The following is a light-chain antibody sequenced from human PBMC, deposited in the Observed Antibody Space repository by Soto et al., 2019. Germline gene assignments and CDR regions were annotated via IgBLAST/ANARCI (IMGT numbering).Light chain of an antibody. CDR3: QQTFSNLLS. Sequence: DIQMTQSPPSLSASVGDRVIITCRTSQSIDNYLNWYQQKPGKAPKLLIYAASTLQSGVPSRFSASGSETDFTLTISSLQPEDVATYYCQQTFSNLLSFGGGTKVEI. V-gene: IGKV1-39*01. J-gene: IGKJ4*01. CDR1: QSIDNY. CDR2: AAS.